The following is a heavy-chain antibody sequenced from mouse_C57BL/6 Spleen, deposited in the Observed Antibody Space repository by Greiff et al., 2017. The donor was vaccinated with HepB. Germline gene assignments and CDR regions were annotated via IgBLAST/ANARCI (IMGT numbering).Heavy chain of an antibody. D-gene: IGHD2-2*01. CDR2: IYPGDGDT. CDR1: GYAFSSYW. V-gene: IGHV1-80*01. Sequence: QVQLQQSGAELVKPGASVKISCKASGYAFSSYWMNWVKQRPGKGLEWIGQIYPGDGDTNYNGKFKGKATLTADKSSSTAYMQLSSLTSEDSAVYFCARDRMVTTTASFAYWGQGTLVTVSA. J-gene: IGHJ3*01. CDR3: ARDRMVTTTASFAY.